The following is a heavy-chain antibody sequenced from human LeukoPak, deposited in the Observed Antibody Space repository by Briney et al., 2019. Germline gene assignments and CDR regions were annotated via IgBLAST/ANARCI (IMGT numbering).Heavy chain of an antibody. CDR1: GGSFSGYY. CDR3: ARGRGVYDFWSGYYIYYFDY. Sequence: SETLSLTCAVYGGSFSGYYWSWIRQPPGKGLEWIGEINHSGSTNYNPSLKSRVTISLDTSKNQFSLKLSSVTAADTAVYYCARGRGVYDFWSGYYIYYFDYWGQGTLVTVSS. CDR2: INHSGST. D-gene: IGHD3-3*01. J-gene: IGHJ4*02. V-gene: IGHV4-34*01.